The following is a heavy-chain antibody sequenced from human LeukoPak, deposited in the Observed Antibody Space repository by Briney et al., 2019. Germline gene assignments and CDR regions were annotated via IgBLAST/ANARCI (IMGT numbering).Heavy chain of an antibody. CDR2: IIPIFGTA. J-gene: IGHJ6*02. V-gene: IGHV1-69*13. CDR1: GGTFSSYA. D-gene: IGHD3-3*01. Sequence: SVKVSCKASGGTFSSYAISWVRQAPGQGLEWMGGIIPIFGTANYAQKFQGRVTITADESTSTAYMELSSLRSEDTAVYYCARSSRIFGVVPPRRRNYYYYGMDVWGQGTTVTVSS. CDR3: ARSSRIFGVVPPRRRNYYYYGMDV.